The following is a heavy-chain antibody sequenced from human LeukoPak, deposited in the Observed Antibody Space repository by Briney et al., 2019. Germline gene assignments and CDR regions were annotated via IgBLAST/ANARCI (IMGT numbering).Heavy chain of an antibody. CDR3: TRGPGYDYVWGSFRADY. D-gene: IGHD3-16*02. CDR1: GFIFNSYA. V-gene: IGHV3-64*02. J-gene: IGHJ4*02. CDR2: ITSSGNNI. Sequence: GGSLRLSCAASGFIFNSYAMHWVRQAPGRGLEYVSAITSSGNNIFYADSVKGRFTISRDNSKNTLYLQMGSLRAEDMAVYYCTRGPGYDYVWGSFRADYWGQGTLVTVSS.